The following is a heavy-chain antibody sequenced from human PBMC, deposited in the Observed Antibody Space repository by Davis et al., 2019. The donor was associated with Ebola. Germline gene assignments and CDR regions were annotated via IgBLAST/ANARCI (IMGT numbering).Heavy chain of an antibody. V-gene: IGHV3-7*01. Sequence: GGSLRLSCAASGFTLSDYAMSWVLQAPGKGLEWVANIKQGGDERYYVDSVKGRFIISRDDAKNSLYLQMNSLRAEDTAVYYCVRVYSGSYDPWGQGTLVTVSS. CDR1: GFTLSDYA. CDR3: VRVYSGSYDP. D-gene: IGHD1-26*01. CDR2: IKQGGDER. J-gene: IGHJ5*02.